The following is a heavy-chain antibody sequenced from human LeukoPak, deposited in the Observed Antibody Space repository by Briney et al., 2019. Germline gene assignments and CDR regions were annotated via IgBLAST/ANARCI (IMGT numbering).Heavy chain of an antibody. J-gene: IGHJ6*02. Sequence: GASVKVSCKASGYTFTSYGISWVRQAPGQGLEWMGWISAYNGNTNYAQKLQGRVTITTDTSTSTAYMELRSLRSDDTAVYYCARGTPNYDFWSAYYYYYGMDVWGQGTTVTVSS. CDR1: GYTFTSYG. CDR3: ARGTPNYDFWSAYYYYYGMDV. CDR2: ISAYNGNT. D-gene: IGHD3-3*01. V-gene: IGHV1-18*01.